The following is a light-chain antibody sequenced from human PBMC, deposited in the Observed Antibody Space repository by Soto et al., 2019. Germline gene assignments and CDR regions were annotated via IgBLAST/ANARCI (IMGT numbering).Light chain of an antibody. CDR2: DAS. Sequence: EIVMTQSPATLSVSPGERVTLSCRASQSVSSYLAWYQQKPGQAPRLLIYDASIRATGIPVRFSGSGSGTEFTLTISSLQSGDFGVYYCQQNKDWPGTFGQGTKVEIK. V-gene: IGKV3-15*01. J-gene: IGKJ1*01. CDR1: QSVSSY. CDR3: QQNKDWPGT.